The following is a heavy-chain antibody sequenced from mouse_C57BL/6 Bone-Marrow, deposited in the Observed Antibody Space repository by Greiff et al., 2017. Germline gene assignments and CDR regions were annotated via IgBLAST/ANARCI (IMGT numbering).Heavy chain of an antibody. J-gene: IGHJ4*01. Sequence: QVQLKESGAELVRPGASVKLSCNASGYTFTDYYINWVKQTPGQGLEWIARIYSGSGDSYYNEKFKGKATLTAAKSACTDYMQLSSLKSEDADVYICARGGLRRRDYWGQGTSVTVSS. CDR2: IYSGSGDS. CDR1: GYTFTDYY. V-gene: IGHV1-76*01. CDR3: ARGGLRRRDY.